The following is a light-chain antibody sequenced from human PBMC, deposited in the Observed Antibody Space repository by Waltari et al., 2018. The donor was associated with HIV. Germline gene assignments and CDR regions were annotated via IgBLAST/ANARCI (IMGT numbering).Light chain of an antibody. Sequence: QSALTPPASVSGSPGQSITISCTGTSGDVGGYIFVSWYQQPPGTAPKLIIYEVTYRPSGVSDRFSGSKSGNTASLTISGLQAEDEADYYCCSYTSSNTYDFGTGTTVTVL. CDR3: CSYTSSNTYD. J-gene: IGLJ1*01. CDR2: EVT. V-gene: IGLV2-14*03. CDR1: SGDVGGYIF.